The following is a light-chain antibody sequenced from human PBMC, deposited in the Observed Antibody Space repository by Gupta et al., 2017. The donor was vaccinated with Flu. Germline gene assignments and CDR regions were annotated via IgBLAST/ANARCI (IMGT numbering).Light chain of an antibody. J-gene: IGLJ2*01. CDR1: SSDVGGYNY. Sequence: QSALPQPASVSGSPGQSLTISCPGTSSDVGGYNYVSWYQQHPGKAPKLMIYEVSNRPSGVSNRFSGSKSGNTASLTISGPQAEDEADYYCSSETSRSTHVVFGGGTKLTVL. CDR2: EVS. V-gene: IGLV2-14*01. CDR3: SSETSRSTHVV.